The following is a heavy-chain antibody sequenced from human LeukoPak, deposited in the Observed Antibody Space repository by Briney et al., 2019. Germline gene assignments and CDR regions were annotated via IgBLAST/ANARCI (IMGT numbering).Heavy chain of an antibody. V-gene: IGHV3-23*01. Sequence: GGSLRLSCAASGFTFSSYAMSWVRQAPGKGLEWVSAISGSGGSTYYADSVKGWFTISRDNSKNTLYLQMNSLRSEDTAVYYCARELTTVTTGGYWGQGTLVTVSS. D-gene: IGHD4-17*01. J-gene: IGHJ4*02. CDR3: ARELTTVTTGGY. CDR1: GFTFSSYA. CDR2: ISGSGGST.